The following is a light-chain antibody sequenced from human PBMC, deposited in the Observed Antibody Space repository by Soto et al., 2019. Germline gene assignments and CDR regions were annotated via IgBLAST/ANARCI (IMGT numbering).Light chain of an antibody. J-gene: IGLJ2*01. CDR1: SSDVGNYNL. CDR3: SSYAGSSNSVI. Sequence: QSVLTQPASVSGSPGQSITISCTGTSSDVGNYNLVSWYQQHPGKAPKLIIYEGTKRPSGVSNRFSGSKSGSTASLTISGLVPEDDADYYCSSYAGSSNSVIFGGGTKLTVL. CDR2: EGT. V-gene: IGLV2-23*01.